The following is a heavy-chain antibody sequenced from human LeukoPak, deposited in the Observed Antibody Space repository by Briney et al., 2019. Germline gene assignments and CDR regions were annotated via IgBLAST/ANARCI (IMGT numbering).Heavy chain of an antibody. CDR2: INANSGTT. CDR1: GFAFSFYA. Sequence: GSLRLSCAASGFAFSFYAMSWLRQPPGKGLEWVSTINANSGTTSYAASVRGRFTISRDNSKNTLYLQVNTLRADDTATYYCAKPISGGLAVTADWFHPWGQGTLVVVSS. CDR3: AKPISGGLAVTADWFHP. V-gene: IGHV3-23*01. D-gene: IGHD6-19*01. J-gene: IGHJ5*01.